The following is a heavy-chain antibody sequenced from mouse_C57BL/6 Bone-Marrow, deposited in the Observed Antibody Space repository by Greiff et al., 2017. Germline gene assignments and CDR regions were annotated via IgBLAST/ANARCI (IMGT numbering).Heavy chain of an antibody. J-gene: IGHJ2*01. CDR2: ISDGGSYT. CDR3: ARDSADGYNY. CDR1: GFTFSSYA. V-gene: IGHV5-4*01. Sequence: DVMLVESGGGLVKPGGSLKLSCAASGFTFSSYALSWVRQTPDKRLAWVATISDGGSYTYYPDNVKGRFTISRDNSKNILYLQMSHLKSEDTSMYYCARDSADGYNYWGQGTTLTVSS. D-gene: IGHD2-3*01.